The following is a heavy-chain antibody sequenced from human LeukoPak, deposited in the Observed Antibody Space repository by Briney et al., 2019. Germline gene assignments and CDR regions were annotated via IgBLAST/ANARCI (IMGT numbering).Heavy chain of an antibody. CDR1: GGSVSSGSYY. Sequence: PSETLSLTCTVSGGSVSSGSYYWAWIRQPPGKGLEWIGHIYYSGNTYYNPSLKSRVTISVDTSKNQFSLKLSSVTAADTAVYYCARHLGGSSWFAPWGQGTLVTVSS. D-gene: IGHD6-6*01. V-gene: IGHV4-39*01. J-gene: IGHJ5*02. CDR3: ARHLGGSSWFAP. CDR2: IYYSGNT.